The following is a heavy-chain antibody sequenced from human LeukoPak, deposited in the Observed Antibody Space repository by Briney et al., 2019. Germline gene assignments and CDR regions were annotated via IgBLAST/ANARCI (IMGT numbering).Heavy chain of an antibody. CDR1: GGSFSGYY. CDR3: ARRGDS. CDR2: IYATGSA. D-gene: IGHD3-10*01. J-gene: IGHJ3*02. V-gene: IGHV4-59*10. Sequence: SETLSLTCAVYGGSFSGYYWSWIRQPAGKGLEWIGRIYATGSANYNPSLKSRVTISVDTSKNQFSLKLTSVTAADTAVYYCARRGDSWGQGKLVTVSS.